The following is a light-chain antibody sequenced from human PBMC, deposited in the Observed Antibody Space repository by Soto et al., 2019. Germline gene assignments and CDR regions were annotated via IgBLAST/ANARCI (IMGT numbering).Light chain of an antibody. Sequence: DIVMTQSPDSLAVSLGERATIDCKSSQSVLYSSNNKNYLAWYQQKPGQPPKLLIYWASTRESGFPDRFSGSGSGTDFTLTISSLQAEDVAVYYCQQYYSTPPYTFGQGTKLEIK. CDR2: WAS. J-gene: IGKJ2*01. CDR1: QSVLYSSNNKNY. V-gene: IGKV4-1*01. CDR3: QQYYSTPPYT.